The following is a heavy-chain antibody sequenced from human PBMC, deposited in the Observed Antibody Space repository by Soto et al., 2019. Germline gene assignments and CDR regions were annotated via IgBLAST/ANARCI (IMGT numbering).Heavy chain of an antibody. V-gene: IGHV3-66*01. J-gene: IGHJ6*03. CDR3: ARDFVFFNGGPCNGVPSDV. CDR1: GFTVSSKY. D-gene: IGHD2-8*01. CDR2: IQSGGPT. Sequence: PGGSLRLSCAASGFTVSSKYMSWVRQAPGKGLEWVSLIQSGGPTYYADSVKGRFTISRDTSENTVHLQMDSLRAEDTAVYYCARDFVFFNGGPCNGVPSDVWGKATTVTVS.